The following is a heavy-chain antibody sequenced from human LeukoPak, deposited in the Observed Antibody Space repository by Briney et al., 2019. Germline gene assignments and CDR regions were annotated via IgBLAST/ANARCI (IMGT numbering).Heavy chain of an antibody. CDR2: VKRDGSEK. Sequence: GGSLRLSCTPSTFSITDFWMNWVRQVPGKGLEWVANVKRDGSEKYYVDSVKGRFTIFRDHAKNSVYLQMNSLRAEDTGVYYCRPGHCDDSAWGRGSLVTVSS. D-gene: IGHD4-17*01. V-gene: IGHV3-7*01. J-gene: IGHJ5*02. CDR1: TFSITDFW. CDR3: RPGHCDDSA.